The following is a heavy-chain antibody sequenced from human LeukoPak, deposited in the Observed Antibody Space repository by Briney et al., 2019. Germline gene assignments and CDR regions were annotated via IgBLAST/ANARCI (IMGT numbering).Heavy chain of an antibody. CDR1: GGSVSSGSYY. CDR3: ARAVDNYYYYYGMDV. Sequence: SETLSLTCTVSGGSVSSGSYYWSWIRQPPGKGLEWIGYIYYSGSTNYNPSLKSRVTISVDTSKNQFSLKLSSVTAADTAVYYCARAVDNYYYYYGMDVWGKGTTVTVSS. V-gene: IGHV4-61*01. J-gene: IGHJ6*04. CDR2: IYYSGST. D-gene: IGHD5-12*01.